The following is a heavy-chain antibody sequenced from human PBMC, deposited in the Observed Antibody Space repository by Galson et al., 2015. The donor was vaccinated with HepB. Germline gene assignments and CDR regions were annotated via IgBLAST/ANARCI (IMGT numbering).Heavy chain of an antibody. D-gene: IGHD2-21*02. CDR2: IKSKTDGGTT. CDR1: GFTFSSYG. J-gene: IGHJ4*02. CDR3: TTDRYCGGDCYIYYFDY. V-gene: IGHV3-15*07. Sequence: SLRLSCAASGFTFSSYGMHWVRQAPGKGLEWVGRIKSKTDGGTTDYAAPVKGRFTISRGDSKNTLYLQMNSLKTEDTAVYYCTTDRYCGGDCYIYYFDYWGQGTLVTVSS.